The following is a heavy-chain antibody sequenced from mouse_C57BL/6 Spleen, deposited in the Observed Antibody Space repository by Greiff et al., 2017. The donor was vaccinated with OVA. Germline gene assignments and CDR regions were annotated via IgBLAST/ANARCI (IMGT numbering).Heavy chain of an antibody. D-gene: IGHD1-1*01. J-gene: IGHJ4*01. CDR3: VRDNYYGSSYDYAMDY. CDR2: IRSKSSNYAT. Sequence: EVKLMESGGGLVQPKGSLKLSCAASGFTFNTYAMHWVRQAPGKGLDWVARIRSKSSNYATYYADSVKDRFTISRDDSQSMLYLQMNNLKTEDTAMYYCVRDNYYGSSYDYAMDYWGQGTSVTVSS. V-gene: IGHV10-3*01. CDR1: GFTFNTYA.